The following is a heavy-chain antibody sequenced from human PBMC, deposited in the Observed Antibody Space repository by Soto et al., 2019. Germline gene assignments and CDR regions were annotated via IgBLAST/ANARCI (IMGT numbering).Heavy chain of an antibody. D-gene: IGHD3-10*01. CDR3: ARAGRILWFGEGVRYMDV. CDR2: INPNSGGT. Sequence: GASVKVSCKASGYTFTGYYMHWVRQAPGQGLEWMGWINPNSGGTNYAQKFQGWVTMTRDTSISTAYMELSRLRSDDTAVYYCARAGRILWFGEGVRYMDVWGKGTTVTVSS. CDR1: GYTFTGYY. J-gene: IGHJ6*03. V-gene: IGHV1-2*04.